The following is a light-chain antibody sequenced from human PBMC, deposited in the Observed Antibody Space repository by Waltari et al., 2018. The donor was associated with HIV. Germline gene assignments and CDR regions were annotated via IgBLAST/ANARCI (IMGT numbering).Light chain of an antibody. Sequence: EIVLTQSPATLSLSPGARATLSCRSSQSVSNYLAWYQQKPGQPPRLLIYDASNRATGIPARFSGSGSGTDFTLTISSLEPEDSAVYYCQQRSNWPPLTFGGGTKVEI. J-gene: IGKJ4*01. CDR3: QQRSNWPPLT. CDR2: DAS. V-gene: IGKV3-11*01. CDR1: QSVSNY.